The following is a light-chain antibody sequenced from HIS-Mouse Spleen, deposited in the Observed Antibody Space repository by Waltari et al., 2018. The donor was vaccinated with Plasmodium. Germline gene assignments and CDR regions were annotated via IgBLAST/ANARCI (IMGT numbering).Light chain of an antibody. CDR3: MQALQNL. CDR1: QSLLHSNGYNY. J-gene: IGKJ5*01. V-gene: IGKV2-28*01. CDR2: LGS. Sequence: DIVMPQSPLSLPVTPGEPTSISCRSSQSLLHSNGYNYLDWYLQKPGHSPQLLIYLGSNRASGVPDRFSGSGSGTDFTLKISRVEAEDVGVYYCMQALQNLFGQGTRLEIK.